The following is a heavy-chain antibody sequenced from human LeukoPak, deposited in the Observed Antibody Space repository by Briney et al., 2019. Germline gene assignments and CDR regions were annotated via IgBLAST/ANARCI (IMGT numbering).Heavy chain of an antibody. Sequence: QPGGSLRLSCAASGFTFSNYWMHWVRQAPGRGLVWVSRMNSDGSSRNYADSVKERFTISRDNAKNTVYLQSNSLRAEDTAVYYCASASSHRIAAGGDYWGQGILVTVSS. CDR2: MNSDGSSR. V-gene: IGHV3-74*01. D-gene: IGHD6-13*01. CDR1: GFTFSNYW. J-gene: IGHJ4*02. CDR3: ASASSHRIAAGGDY.